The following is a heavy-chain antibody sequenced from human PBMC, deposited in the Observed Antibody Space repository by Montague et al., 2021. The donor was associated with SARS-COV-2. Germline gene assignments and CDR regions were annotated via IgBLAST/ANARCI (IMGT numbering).Heavy chain of an antibody. CDR2: IYYSGST. CDR1: GGSISTYS. V-gene: IGHV4-59*01. J-gene: IGHJ3*02. D-gene: IGHD3-10*01. Sequence: SETLSLTCTVSGGSISTYSWSWIRQPPGKELEWIGYIYYSGSTNYNPSLTSRVTISVDTSKNQFSLKLSSVTAADTALYYCARTSFYYYGSGSYHGPFDXWGQGTMVTVSS. CDR3: ARTSFYYYGSGSYHGPFDX.